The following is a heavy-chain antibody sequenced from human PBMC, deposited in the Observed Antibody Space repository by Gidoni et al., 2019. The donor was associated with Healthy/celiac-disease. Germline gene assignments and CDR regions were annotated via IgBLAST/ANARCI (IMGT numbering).Heavy chain of an antibody. CDR2: ISYDGSNK. Sequence: QVQLVESGGGVVQPGRSLRLSCAASGFTFSSYGMHWVRQAPGKGLEWVAVISYDGSNKYYADSVKGRFTISRDNSKNTLYLQMNSLRAEDTAVYYCANIVVAAGYAFDIWGQGTMVTVSS. D-gene: IGHD3-22*01. CDR3: ANIVVAAGYAFDI. J-gene: IGHJ3*02. CDR1: GFTFSSYG. V-gene: IGHV3-30*18.